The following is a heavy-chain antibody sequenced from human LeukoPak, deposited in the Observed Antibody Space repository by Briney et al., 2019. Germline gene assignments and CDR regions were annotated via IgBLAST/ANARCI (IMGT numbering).Heavy chain of an antibody. CDR1: GGSISSGSYY. CDR2: LFSSGST. CDR3: ERNSGRFDSLVGAFDI. J-gene: IGHJ3*02. Sequence: PSQTLSLTCTVSGGSISSGSYYWNWIRQPAGKGLEWIGRLFSSGSTNYNPSLKSRVTITVDTSKNEFSLKLNSVTAADTAVYYCERNSGRFDSLVGAFDIWGQGTMVAVSS. D-gene: IGHD3-9*01. V-gene: IGHV4-61*02.